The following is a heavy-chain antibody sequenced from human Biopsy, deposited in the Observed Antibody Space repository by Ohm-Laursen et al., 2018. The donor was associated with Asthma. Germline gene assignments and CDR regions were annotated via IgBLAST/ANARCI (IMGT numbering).Heavy chain of an antibody. V-gene: IGHV1-18*01. CDR1: GYTFNSAG. CDR3: ARAVDYSHYYGIDV. D-gene: IGHD3-10*01. CDR2: ISVYNGNT. Sequence: ASVKVSCKTSGYTFNSAGITWVRQAPGQGLEWMGWISVYNGNTRVAQKLQDRVTMITDTSTSTAYVELRSLRSDDTAVYFCARAVDYSHYYGIDVWGQGATVTVS. J-gene: IGHJ6*02.